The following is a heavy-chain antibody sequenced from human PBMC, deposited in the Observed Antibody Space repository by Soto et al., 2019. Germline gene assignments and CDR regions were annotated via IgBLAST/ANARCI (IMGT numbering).Heavy chain of an antibody. D-gene: IGHD3-16*02. V-gene: IGHV4-30-4*01. CDR1: GGSIDDINSY. CDR2: IHNTGNT. CDR3: ARSTYGEGYPHFFAV. J-gene: IGHJ4*02. Sequence: QVQLQESGPGLVMPSQTLSLTCAVSGGSIDDINSYWTWIRQSPGRSPEWIGYIHNTGNTFYSPSLKRRLAISIDRSKSQFSLKLSAVTAADTAFYYCARSTYGEGYPHFFAVWGQGTLVTVSS.